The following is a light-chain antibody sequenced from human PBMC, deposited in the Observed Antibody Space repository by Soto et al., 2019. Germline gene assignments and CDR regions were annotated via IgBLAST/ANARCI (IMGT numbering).Light chain of an antibody. CDR2: AAS. CDR3: QQSYSTLT. Sequence: DIQMTQSPSSLSASVGDRVTITCRASQSISSYLNWYQQKPWKAPKLLIYAASSLQSGFASRFSGSGSGTDFSLTISSLQPENFATYYCQQSYSTLTVGPGTKVDIK. CDR1: QSISSY. V-gene: IGKV1-39*01. J-gene: IGKJ3*01.